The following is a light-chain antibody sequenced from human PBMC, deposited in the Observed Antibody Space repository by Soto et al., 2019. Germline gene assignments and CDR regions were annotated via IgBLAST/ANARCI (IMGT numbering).Light chain of an antibody. CDR1: SSDVGGYHY. Sequence: QSVLTQPASVSGSPGQSITISCTGISSDVGGYHYVSWYQHHPGKAPKLMIYEVSNRPSGVSNRFSASKSGNTASLTISVLQAEDEADYYCTSYGSRNTPCVFGGGTTLNVL. V-gene: IGLV2-14*01. CDR3: TSYGSRNTPCV. J-gene: IGLJ3*02. CDR2: EVS.